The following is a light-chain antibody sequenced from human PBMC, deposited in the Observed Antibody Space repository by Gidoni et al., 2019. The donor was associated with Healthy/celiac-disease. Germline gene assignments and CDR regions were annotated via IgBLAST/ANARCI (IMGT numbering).Light chain of an antibody. J-gene: IGKJ2*04. Sequence: IVITQSPVSLPVSLGESATIHCKSSQSVLYSTNNKNYVAWYQQKPGQPPKLLIYWASPQESVVPERFSSSGSGTDFTLTISRLQAEDVAVYYCQQYNSTPCSFGEGTKLEIK. V-gene: IGKV4-1*01. CDR2: WAS. CDR3: QQYNSTPCS. CDR1: QSVLYSTNNKNY.